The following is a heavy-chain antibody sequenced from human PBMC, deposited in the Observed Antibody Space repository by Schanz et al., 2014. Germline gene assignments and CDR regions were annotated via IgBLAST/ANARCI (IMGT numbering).Heavy chain of an antibody. D-gene: IGHD1-26*01. CDR1: RFTFSSYS. J-gene: IGHJ4*02. CDR3: ARRYSGRYCFDY. Sequence: EVQLVESGGGLVKPGGSLRLSCEASRFTFSSYSFNWVRQAPGKGLEWVSSITASGDYMHYADSVKGRFTISRDNARNSLYLQMDRLRDEDTAVYYCARRYSGRYCFDYWGQGTLVTVSS. CDR2: ITASGDYM. V-gene: IGHV3-21*01.